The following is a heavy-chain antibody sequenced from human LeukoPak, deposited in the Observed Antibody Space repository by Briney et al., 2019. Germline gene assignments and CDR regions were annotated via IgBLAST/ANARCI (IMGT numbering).Heavy chain of an antibody. CDR3: ARETTGFVVVVAADDAFDI. Sequence: ASVKVSCKASGYTFTGYYMHWVRQAPGQGLEWMGRINPNSGGTNYAQKFQGRVTMTRDTSISTAYMELGRLRSDDTAVYYCARETTGFVVVVAADDAFDIWGQGTMVTVSS. V-gene: IGHV1-2*06. CDR1: GYTFTGYY. J-gene: IGHJ3*02. CDR2: INPNSGGT. D-gene: IGHD2-15*01.